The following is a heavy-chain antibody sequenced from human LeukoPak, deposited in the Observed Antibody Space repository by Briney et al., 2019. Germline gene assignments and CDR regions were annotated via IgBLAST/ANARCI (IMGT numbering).Heavy chain of an antibody. CDR3: AGTQSSGIVGATTQFDY. CDR1: GYSISSGYY. CDR2: IYHSGYP. V-gene: IGHV4-38-2*01. D-gene: IGHD1-26*01. J-gene: IGHJ4*02. Sequence: SETLSLTCAVSGYSISSGYYWGWIRQPPGQGLEWIGSIYHSGYPYYNPSLKSRVTMSVDTSKNLFSLELTSVTAADPAVYYCAGTQSSGIVGATTQFDYWGQGTLVTVSS.